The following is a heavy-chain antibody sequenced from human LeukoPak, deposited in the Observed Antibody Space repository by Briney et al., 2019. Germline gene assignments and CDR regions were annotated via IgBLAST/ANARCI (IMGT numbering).Heavy chain of an antibody. CDR1: GFTFSSYA. CDR2: INGSGGST. CDR3: AKDLTPNGGPFDY. D-gene: IGHD2-8*01. V-gene: IGHV3-23*01. Sequence: GGSLRLSCAASGFTFSSYAMSWVRQAPGKGLEWVSDINGSGGSTYYADSVKGRFTISRDNSKNTLYLQMNSLRAEDTAVYYCAKDLTPNGGPFDYWGQGTLVTVSS. J-gene: IGHJ4*02.